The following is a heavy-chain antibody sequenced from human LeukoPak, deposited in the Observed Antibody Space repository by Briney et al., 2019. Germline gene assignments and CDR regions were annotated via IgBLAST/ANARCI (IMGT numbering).Heavy chain of an antibody. CDR1: GYTFTRYY. J-gene: IGHJ4*02. D-gene: IGHD3-22*01. V-gene: IGHV1-46*01. CDR3: ARSGGYYDSSQD. Sequence: ASVKVSCKASGYTFTRYYINWVRQAPGQGLEWMGIINPSGGSTTYAQKFQGRVTMTRDTSTSTVYMELISLRSEDTAVYYCARSGGYYDSSQDWGQGTPVTVSS. CDR2: INPSGGST.